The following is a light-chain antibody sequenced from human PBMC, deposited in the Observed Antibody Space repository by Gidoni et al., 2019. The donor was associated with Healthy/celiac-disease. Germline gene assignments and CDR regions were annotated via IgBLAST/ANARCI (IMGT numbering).Light chain of an antibody. J-gene: IGKJ2*01. CDR1: QSVSSSY. Sequence: QWQGTLSLSPGERSTLSCRASQSVSSSYLAWYQQKPGQAPRLLIYGASSRATGIPDRFSGGWSGTDFTLTISRLVPEDFAGYYCQHYGISPLYTFGQGTKLEIK. V-gene: IGKV3-20*01. CDR2: GAS. CDR3: QHYGISPLYT.